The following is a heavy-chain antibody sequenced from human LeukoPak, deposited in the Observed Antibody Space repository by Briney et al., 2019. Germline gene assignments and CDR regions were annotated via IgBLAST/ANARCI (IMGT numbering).Heavy chain of an antibody. Sequence: GGSLRLSCAASGFTVSSNYMSWVRQAPGKGLEWVSVIYSGGSTYYADSVKGRFTISRHNSKNTLYLQMNSLRAEDTAVYYCARDKRDDFWSGYPTAIDYWGQGTLVTVSS. CDR2: IYSGGST. V-gene: IGHV3-53*04. CDR3: ARDKRDDFWSGYPTAIDY. J-gene: IGHJ4*02. CDR1: GFTVSSNY. D-gene: IGHD3-3*01.